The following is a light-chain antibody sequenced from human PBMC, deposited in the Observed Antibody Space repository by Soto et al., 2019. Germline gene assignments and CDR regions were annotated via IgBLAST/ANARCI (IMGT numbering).Light chain of an antibody. CDR3: QQYNSRT. Sequence: IQMTQSPATVAASVGHAVNMTCRSSSKWLAWYQKKPGKAPKLLIYDVSNLERGVPPRFSGSTSGAESTLTITGLQPDDFATYYCQQYNSRTFGQGTKVDIK. J-gene: IGKJ1*01. V-gene: IGKV1-5*01. CDR2: DVS. CDR1: SSSKW.